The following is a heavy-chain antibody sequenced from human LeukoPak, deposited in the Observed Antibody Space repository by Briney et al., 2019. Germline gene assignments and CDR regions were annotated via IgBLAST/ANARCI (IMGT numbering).Heavy chain of an antibody. CDR3: ARYPKSSYYYYGMDV. Sequence: PLETLSLTCAVYGGSLSDYYWSWIRQPPGKGLEWIGEINHSGSTNYNPSLKSRVTISVDTSKNQFSLKLSSVTAADTAVYYCARYPKSSYYYYGMDVWGQGTTVTVSS. V-gene: IGHV4-34*01. CDR2: INHSGST. J-gene: IGHJ6*02. CDR1: GGSLSDYY.